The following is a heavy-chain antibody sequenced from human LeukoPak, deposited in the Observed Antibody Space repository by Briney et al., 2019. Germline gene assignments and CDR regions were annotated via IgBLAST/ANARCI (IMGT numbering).Heavy chain of an antibody. CDR2: XSSSXSXI. CDR3: ARDLXPGSSGWYLXY. J-gene: IGHJ4*02. D-gene: IGHD6-19*01. V-gene: IGHV3-48*02. Sequence: XSSSXSXIXXXDSVRGRXTXSRDNAKNSLYLQMNSLRDEDTXVYYCARDLXPGSSGWYLXYWGQGTLVTVSS.